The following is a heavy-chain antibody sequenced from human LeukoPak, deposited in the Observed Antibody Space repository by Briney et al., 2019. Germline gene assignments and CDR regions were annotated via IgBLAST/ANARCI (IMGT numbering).Heavy chain of an antibody. Sequence: APVKVSCKASGYTFASYYMHWVRQAPGQGLEWMGIINPSGGSTSYAQKFQGRVTMTRDTSTSTVYMELSSLRSEDTAVYYCARDSSLVVPAAMGGLDYWGQGTLVTASS. CDR2: INPSGGST. CDR1: GYTFASYY. D-gene: IGHD2-2*01. V-gene: IGHV1-46*01. J-gene: IGHJ4*02. CDR3: ARDSSLVVPAAMGGLDY.